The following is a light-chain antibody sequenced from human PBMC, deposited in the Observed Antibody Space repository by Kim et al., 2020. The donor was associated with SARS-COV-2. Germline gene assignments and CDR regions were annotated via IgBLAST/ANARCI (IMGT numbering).Light chain of an antibody. V-gene: IGKV1-5*01. CDR3: QQYYSQGS. J-gene: IGKJ1*01. Sequence: SASVGDRVTITGRASQNIIKWLAWYQEKPGRAPNLLIYEASTLASGVPIMFSGSGSGTDFTLTISSLQPDDVATYYCQQYYSQGSFGQGTKVDIK. CDR2: EAS. CDR1: QNIIKW.